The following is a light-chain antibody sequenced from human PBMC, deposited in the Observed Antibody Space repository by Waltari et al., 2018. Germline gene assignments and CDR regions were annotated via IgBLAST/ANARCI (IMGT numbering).Light chain of an antibody. V-gene: IGLV2-23*02. Sequence: QSALTQTAAVSGSPGQSITISCTGTTSDVGKYNLVPWYQQHPGKAPTLIIYDVNKRPSGVSNRFSGSKSGNTASLTISGLQAADEAEYYCCSYAGSAISVFGGGTKLTVL. CDR2: DVN. CDR3: CSYAGSAISV. J-gene: IGLJ3*02. CDR1: TSDVGKYNL.